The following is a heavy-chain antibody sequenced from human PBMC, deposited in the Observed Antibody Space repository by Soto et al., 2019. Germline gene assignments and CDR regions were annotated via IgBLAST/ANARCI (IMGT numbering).Heavy chain of an antibody. Sequence: SVKVSSKASRCTFSSYAISWLRQAPGQGREWMGGIIPSFGTANYAQKFQVRVTITADESTSTAYMERSSLRSEDTAVYYCARGSREYRTSSKWFDPWGKGTLVTVSS. V-gene: IGHV1-69*13. CDR2: IIPSFGTA. D-gene: IGHD6-6*01. CDR1: RCTFSSYA. J-gene: IGHJ5*02. CDR3: ARGSREYRTSSKWFDP.